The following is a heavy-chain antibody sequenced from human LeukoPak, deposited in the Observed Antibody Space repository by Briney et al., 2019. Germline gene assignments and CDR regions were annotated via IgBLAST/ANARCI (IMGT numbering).Heavy chain of an antibody. CDR1: GFTFSSYA. V-gene: IGHV3-64*01. D-gene: IGHD6-19*01. CDR3: ARSRATGTAVAGYNWFDP. J-gene: IGHJ5*02. CDR2: ISSNGGST. Sequence: PGGSLRLSCAASGFTFSSYAMHWARQAPGKGLEYVSAISSNGGSTYYANSVKGRFTISRDNSKNTLYLQMGSLRAEDMAVYYCARSRATGTAVAGYNWFDPWGQGTLVTVSS.